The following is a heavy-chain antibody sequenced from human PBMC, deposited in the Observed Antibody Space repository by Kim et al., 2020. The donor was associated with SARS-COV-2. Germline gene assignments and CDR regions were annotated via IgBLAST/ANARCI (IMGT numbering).Heavy chain of an antibody. J-gene: IGHJ1*01. Sequence: SETLSLTCTVSGGSISSSSYYWGWIRQPPGKGLEWIGSIYYSGSTYYNPSLKSRVTISVDTSKNQFSLKLSSVTAADTAVYYCASQYYYDSSGYYYFRWGQGTLVTVSS. D-gene: IGHD3-22*01. V-gene: IGHV4-39*07. CDR3: ASQYYYDSSGYYYFR. CDR2: IYYSGST. CDR1: GGSISSSSYY.